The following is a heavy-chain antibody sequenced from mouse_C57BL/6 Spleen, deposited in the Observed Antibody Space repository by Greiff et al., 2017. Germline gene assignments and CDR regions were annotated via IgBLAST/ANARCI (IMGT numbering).Heavy chain of an antibody. CDR2: IRNKANGDTT. V-gene: IGHV7-3*01. D-gene: IGHD2-3*01. CDR1: GFTFTDYY. J-gene: IGHJ1*03. CDR3: ARCPYDGDYVDWYVDV. Sequence: EVKVVASGGGLVQPGGSLSLSCAASGFTFTDYYMSWVRQPPGKALEWLGFIRNKANGDTTEYSASVKGRFTISRDNSQSILYLQRKALRAEDRATYDCARCPYDGDYVDWYVDVWGTGTTVTVSS.